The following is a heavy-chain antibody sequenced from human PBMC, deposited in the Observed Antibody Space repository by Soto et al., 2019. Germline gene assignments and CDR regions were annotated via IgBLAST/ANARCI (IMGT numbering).Heavy chain of an antibody. CDR1: GYTFTGYY. V-gene: IGHV1-2*02. CDR2: INPNSGGT. D-gene: IGHD6-13*01. CDR3: AIRQGIAHLGGLDV. Sequence: ASVKVSCKASGYTFTGYYMNWVRQAPGQGLEWMGWINPNSGGTKYAQKFQGRVTMTRDTSISTAYMELSRLRSDDTAVYYCAIRQGIAHLGGLDVWGQGTTVTVSS. J-gene: IGHJ6*02.